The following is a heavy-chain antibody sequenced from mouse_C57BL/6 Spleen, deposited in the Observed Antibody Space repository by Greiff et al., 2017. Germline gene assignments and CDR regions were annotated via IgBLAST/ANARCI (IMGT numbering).Heavy chain of an antibody. CDR3: ARAKGLYGSTYFDD. J-gene: IGHJ2*01. CDR2: IYPSDSET. CDR1: GYTFTSYW. V-gene: IGHV1-61*01. Sequence: VQLQQSGAELVRPGSSVKLSCKASGYTFTSYWMDWVKQRPGQGLEWIGNIYPSDSETHYNQKFKDKATLTVDKSSSTAYMQLSSLTSEDSAVYYCARAKGLYGSTYFDDWGQGTTLTVSS. D-gene: IGHD1-1*01.